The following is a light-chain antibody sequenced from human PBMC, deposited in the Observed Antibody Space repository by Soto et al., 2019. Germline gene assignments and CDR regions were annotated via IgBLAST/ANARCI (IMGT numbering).Light chain of an antibody. CDR1: SGINVGIYR. J-gene: IGLJ2*01. CDR3: AIWYSSTLV. Sequence: QSVLTQPISLSASPGASARIACTLRSGINVGIYRINWFQQQPGSHPRFLLRYKSDSDKKQCSGVPSPLSGSKDAATNAGLLLISGLQSEDEADYYCAIWYSSTLVFGGGTKLTVL. CDR2: YKSDSDK. V-gene: IGLV5-39*01.